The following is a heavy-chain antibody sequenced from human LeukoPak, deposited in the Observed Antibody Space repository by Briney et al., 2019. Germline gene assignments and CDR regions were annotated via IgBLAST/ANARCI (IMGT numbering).Heavy chain of an antibody. CDR2: ISGRGGNT. D-gene: IGHD3-22*01. V-gene: IGHV3-23*01. CDR3: AKDITGDSSGYLFDY. Sequence: GGSLRLSCAASGFTFSSYGMSWVRQAPGKGLEWVSVISGRGGNTNYADSVKGRFTISRDNSKNTLYLQMNSLRAEDTALYYCAKDITGDSSGYLFDYWGQGTLVTVSS. CDR1: GFTFSSYG. J-gene: IGHJ4*02.